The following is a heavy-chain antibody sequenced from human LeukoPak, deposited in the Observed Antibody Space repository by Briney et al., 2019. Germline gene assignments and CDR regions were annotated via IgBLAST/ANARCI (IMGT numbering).Heavy chain of an antibody. Sequence: PGGSLRLSXAASGFPLSSYSMNWVRPAPGKGLEWVSSISSSSSYMYSTDSMKGRFTISRDNAKNSLYLQMNSLRAEDTAVYYCARGDNSGWYFYYFDYWGQGTLVTVSS. CDR2: ISSSSSYM. CDR3: ARGDNSGWYFYYFDY. CDR1: GFPLSSYS. V-gene: IGHV3-21*01. J-gene: IGHJ4*02. D-gene: IGHD6-19*01.